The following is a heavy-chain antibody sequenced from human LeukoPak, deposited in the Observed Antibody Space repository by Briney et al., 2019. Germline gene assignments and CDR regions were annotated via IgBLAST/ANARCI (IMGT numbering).Heavy chain of an antibody. CDR2: IAHDESTI. D-gene: IGHD3-10*01. CDR3: AKDRIVISFGDVSKH. V-gene: IGHV3-30*18. Sequence: GGSLRLSCAASGFIFSGYRMHWVRQAPGKGLEWVALIAHDESTIHYADSVKGRFTISRDNSKNTLYLQMNNLRVEDTAIYYCAKDRIVISFGDVSKHWGQGTLVTVSS. CDR1: GFIFSGYR. J-gene: IGHJ1*01.